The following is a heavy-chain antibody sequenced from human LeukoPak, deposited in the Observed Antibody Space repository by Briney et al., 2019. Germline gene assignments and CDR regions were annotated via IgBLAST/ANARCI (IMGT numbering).Heavy chain of an antibody. V-gene: IGHV3-74*01. CDR2: ISHTGSTT. J-gene: IGHJ4*02. Sequence: GGSLRLSCTASGFSFSGHWMHWARQLPGKGLVWVSRISHTGSTTSYADSVKGRFTVSRDNAKNTLYLQVNNLRAEDTAVYYCARGPNSNWSGLDFWGQGTLLTVSS. CDR3: ARGPNSNWSGLDF. CDR1: GFSFSGHW. D-gene: IGHD6-6*01.